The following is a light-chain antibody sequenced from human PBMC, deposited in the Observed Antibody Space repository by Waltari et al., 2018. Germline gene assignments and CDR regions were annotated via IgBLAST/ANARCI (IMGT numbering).Light chain of an antibody. J-gene: IGKJ4*01. V-gene: IGKV1-12*01. CDR2: GAS. CDR3: QQANSFPLT. Sequence: DLQITQPPSSVSASVGDRVTITCRASQAIRDWLVWYQQKPGRAPNLLMYGASTLRSGVPSRFSGSGSGTDFTLTIDSLQPEDFATYFGQQANSFPLTFGGGTKV. CDR1: QAIRDW.